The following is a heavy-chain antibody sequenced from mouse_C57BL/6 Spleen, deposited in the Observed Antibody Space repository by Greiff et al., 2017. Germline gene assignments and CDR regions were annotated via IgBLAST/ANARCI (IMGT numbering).Heavy chain of an antibody. CDR2: ISSGSSTI. D-gene: IGHD1-1*01. J-gene: IGHJ3*01. CDR1: GFTFSDYG. Sequence: EVKLVESGGGLVKPGGSLKLSCAASGFTFSDYGMHWVRQAPEKGLEWVAYISSGSSTIYYADTVKGRFTISRDNAKNTLFLQMTSLRSEDTAMYYCAPTTVVGGEFAYWGLGTLVTVSA. V-gene: IGHV5-17*01. CDR3: APTTVVGGEFAY.